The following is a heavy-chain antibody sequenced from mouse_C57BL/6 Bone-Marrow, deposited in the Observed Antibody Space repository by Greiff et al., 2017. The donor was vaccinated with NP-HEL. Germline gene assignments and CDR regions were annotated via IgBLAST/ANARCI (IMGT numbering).Heavy chain of an antibody. D-gene: IGHD2-3*01. J-gene: IGHJ1*03. V-gene: IGHV1-50*01. CDR3: ARWWLLTGPWYFDV. CDR2: IDPSDSYT. Sequence: QVQLQQPGAELVKPGASVKLSCKASGYTFTSYWMQWVKQRPGQGLEWIGEIDPSDSYTNYNHKFKGKATLTVDKSYSTAYMQLSSLTSEDSAVYYWARWWLLTGPWYFDVWGTGTTVTVSS. CDR1: GYTFTSYW.